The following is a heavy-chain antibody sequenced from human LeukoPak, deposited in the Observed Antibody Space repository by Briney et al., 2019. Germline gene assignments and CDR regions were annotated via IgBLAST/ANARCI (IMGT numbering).Heavy chain of an antibody. CDR1: GGSISSSSYY. D-gene: IGHD3-3*01. CDR2: IYYSGST. Sequence: PSETLSLTCTVSGGSISSSSYYWGWIRQPPGKGLEWIGTIYYSGSTYYNPSLKSRVTISVDTSRNQFSLKLTSVTAAETALYYCARIERITIFEAAKHNWIDPWGQGTLVTVSS. V-gene: IGHV4-39*01. J-gene: IGHJ5*02. CDR3: ARIERITIFEAAKHNWIDP.